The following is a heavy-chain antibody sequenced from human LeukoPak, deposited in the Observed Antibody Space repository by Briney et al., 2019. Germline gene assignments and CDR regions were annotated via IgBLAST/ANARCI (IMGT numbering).Heavy chain of an antibody. J-gene: IGHJ4*02. CDR1: GFTVSSNY. CDR2: IYGGGST. CDR3: ARAEVIAIFDY. V-gene: IGHV3-66*02. D-gene: IGHD2-21*01. Sequence: PGGSLRLSCAASGFTVSSNYMSWVRQAPGKGLEWVSVIYGGGSTYYADSVKGRFTISRDNSKNTLYLQMNSLRAEDTAVYHCARAEVIAIFDYWGQGTLVTVSS.